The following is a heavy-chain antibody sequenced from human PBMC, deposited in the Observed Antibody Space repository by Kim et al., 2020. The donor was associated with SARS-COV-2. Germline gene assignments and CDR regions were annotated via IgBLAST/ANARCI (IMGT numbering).Heavy chain of an antibody. V-gene: IGHV1-24*01. D-gene: IGHD1-26*01. CDR1: GYTLTELS. J-gene: IGHJ3*02. CDR3: ATLIVGATRSNDAFDI. Sequence: ASVKVSCKVSGYTLTELSMHWVRQAPGKGLEWMGGFDPEDGETIYAQKFQGRVTMTEDTSTDTAYMELSSLRSEDTAVYYCATLIVGATRSNDAFDIWCQGTMVTVSS. CDR2: FDPEDGET.